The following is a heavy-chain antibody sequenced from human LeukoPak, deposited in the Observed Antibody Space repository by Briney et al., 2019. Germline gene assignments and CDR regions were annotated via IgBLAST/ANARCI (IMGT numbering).Heavy chain of an antibody. V-gene: IGHV1-18*04. CDR1: GYTFTSYG. CDR3: AREPYDILTGYTDY. D-gene: IGHD3-9*01. CDR2: ISAYNGNT. Sequence: ASVKVSCKASGYTFTSYGISWVRQAPGQGLEWMGWISAYNGNTNYAQKLQGRVTMTTDTSTSTAYMELRSLRSDDTAVYYCAREPYDILTGYTDYWGREPWSPSPQ. J-gene: IGHJ4*02.